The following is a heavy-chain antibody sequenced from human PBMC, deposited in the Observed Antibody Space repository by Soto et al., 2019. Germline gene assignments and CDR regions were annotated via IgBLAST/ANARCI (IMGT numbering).Heavy chain of an antibody. CDR3: AGGAAAGWFDY. V-gene: IGHV4-59*01. D-gene: IGHD6-13*01. Sequence: SETLSLTCTVSGGSISSYYWSWIRQPPGKGLEWIGYIYYSGSTNYNPSLKSRVTISVDTSKNQFSLKLSSVTAADTAVYYCAGGAAAGWFDYWGQGTLVTVSS. CDR1: GGSISSYY. CDR2: IYYSGST. J-gene: IGHJ4*02.